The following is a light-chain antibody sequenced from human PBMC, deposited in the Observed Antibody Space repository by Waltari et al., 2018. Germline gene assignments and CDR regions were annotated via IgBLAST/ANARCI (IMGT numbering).Light chain of an antibody. CDR2: HAS. CDR1: QNVGGY. V-gene: IGKV3-11*01. Sequence: EIVLTQSPATLSLSPGDRATLACRASQNVGGYLAWFQQKPGQAPRLLIYHASNRATSLPARFSGSGSETDFTLTISSLRPEDFAIYYCEQRSSWPLTFGGGTKVEI. CDR3: EQRSSWPLT. J-gene: IGKJ4*01.